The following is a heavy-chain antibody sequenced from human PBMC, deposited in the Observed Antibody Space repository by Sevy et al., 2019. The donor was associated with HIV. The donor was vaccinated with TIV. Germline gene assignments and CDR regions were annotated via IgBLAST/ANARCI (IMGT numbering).Heavy chain of an antibody. V-gene: IGHV3-48*01. D-gene: IGHD6-6*01. Sequence: GGSLRLSCAASGFTFSSYSMNWVRQAPGKGLEWVSYISSSSSTIYYADSVKGRFTISSDNTKNSLYLQMNSLRAEDTAVYYCARDPAKYGSSSRRSDPWGQGTLVTVSS. CDR2: ISSSSSTI. CDR3: ARDPAKYGSSSRRSDP. J-gene: IGHJ5*02. CDR1: GFTFSSYS.